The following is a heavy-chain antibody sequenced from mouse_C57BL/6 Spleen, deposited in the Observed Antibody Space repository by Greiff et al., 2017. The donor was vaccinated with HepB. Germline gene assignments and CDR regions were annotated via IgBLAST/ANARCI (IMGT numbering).Heavy chain of an antibody. CDR2: IYPGNSDT. Sequence: EVQLQQSGTVLARPGASVKMSCKTSGYTFTSYWMHWVKQRPGQGLEWIGAIYPGNSDTSYNQKFKGKAKLTAVTSASTAYMELSSLTNEDSAVYYCTRSLYSSYAMDYWGQGTSVTVSS. V-gene: IGHV1-5*01. J-gene: IGHJ4*01. D-gene: IGHD2-12*01. CDR1: GYTFTSYW. CDR3: TRSLYSSYAMDY.